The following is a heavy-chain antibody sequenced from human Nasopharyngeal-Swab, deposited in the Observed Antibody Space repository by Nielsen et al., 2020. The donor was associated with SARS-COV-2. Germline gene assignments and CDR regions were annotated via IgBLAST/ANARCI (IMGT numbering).Heavy chain of an antibody. V-gene: IGHV3-23*01. J-gene: IGHJ4*02. CDR2: IGVSGTMT. D-gene: IGHD6-13*01. Sequence: GGSLRLSCAASGFTFSRSALTWVRQAPGKGPEWVSAIGVSGTMTYYADFVRGRFTISRDNSKNTLYLQMNSLRAEDTAVYYCARGSSRGMFDYWGQGTLVTVSS. CDR3: ARGSSRGMFDY. CDR1: GFTFSRSA.